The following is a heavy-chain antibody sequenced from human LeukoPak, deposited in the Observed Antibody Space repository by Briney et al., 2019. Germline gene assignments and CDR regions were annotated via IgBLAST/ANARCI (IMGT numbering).Heavy chain of an antibody. D-gene: IGHD3-10*01. CDR3: ARVGTYGSGSYLSWLDY. V-gene: IGHV4-59*01. CDR2: IYYSGST. J-gene: IGHJ4*02. CDR1: GGSISSYY. Sequence: SETLSLTCTVSGGSISSYYWSWIRQPPGKGLEWIGYIYYSGSTNYNPSLKRRVTISIETSKNQFSLKLSSVTAADTAVYYCARVGTYGSGSYLSWLDYWGQGTLVTVSS.